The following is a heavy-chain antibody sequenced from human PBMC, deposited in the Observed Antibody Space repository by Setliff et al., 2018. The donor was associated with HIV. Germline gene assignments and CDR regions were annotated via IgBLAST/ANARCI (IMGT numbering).Heavy chain of an antibody. CDR3: AKEYHTAATGTRVANYFDY. V-gene: IGHV1-69*05. CDR1: GGTFSSYA. CDR2: IIPIFGTA. J-gene: IGHJ4*02. D-gene: IGHD6-13*01. Sequence: SVKVSCKASGGTFSSYAISWVRQAPGQGLEWMGGIIPIFGTANYAQKFQGRVTITTDESTSTAYMELSSLRSEDTAVYSCAKEYHTAATGTRVANYFDYWGQGTLVTVSS.